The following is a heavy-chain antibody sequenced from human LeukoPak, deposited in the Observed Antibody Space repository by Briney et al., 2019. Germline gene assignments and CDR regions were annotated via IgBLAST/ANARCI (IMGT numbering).Heavy chain of an antibody. D-gene: IGHD6-6*01. Sequence: TGRSLRLSCTASGFTFGDYAMSWVRQAPGKGLEGVGFIRSKAYGGTTEYAASVKGRFTISRADSKSIAYLQMNSLKTEDTAVYYCTPYSSSSYFHHWGQGTLVTVSS. CDR1: GFTFGDYA. V-gene: IGHV3-49*04. CDR3: TPYSSSSYFHH. J-gene: IGHJ1*01. CDR2: IRSKAYGGTT.